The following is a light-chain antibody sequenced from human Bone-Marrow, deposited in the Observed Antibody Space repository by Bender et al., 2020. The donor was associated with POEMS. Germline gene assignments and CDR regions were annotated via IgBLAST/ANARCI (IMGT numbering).Light chain of an antibody. V-gene: IGLV2-11*01. CDR1: SSDVGAYNF. CDR3: CSYAGTTTWM. J-gene: IGLJ3*02. Sequence: QSALTQPHSVSGSPGQSVTISCTGTSSDVGAYNFVSWYQQHPGKAPKLMIYDVSKRPSGVPDRFSGSKSGNTASLTISGLQADDDADYYCCSYAGTTTWMFGGGTKLTVL. CDR2: DVS.